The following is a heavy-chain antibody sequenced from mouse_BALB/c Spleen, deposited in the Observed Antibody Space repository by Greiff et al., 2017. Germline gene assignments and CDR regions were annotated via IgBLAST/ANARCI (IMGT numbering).Heavy chain of an antibody. CDR2: ISSGGSYT. J-gene: IGHJ2*01. CDR3: ATALLPYFDY. D-gene: IGHD1-1*01. Sequence: EVHLVESGGDLVKPGGSLKLSCAASGFTFSSYGMSWVRQTPDKRLEWVATISSGGSYTYYPDSVKGRFTISRDNAKNTLYLQMSSLKSEDTAMYYCATALLPYFDYWGQGTTLTVSS. V-gene: IGHV5-6*01. CDR1: GFTFSSYG.